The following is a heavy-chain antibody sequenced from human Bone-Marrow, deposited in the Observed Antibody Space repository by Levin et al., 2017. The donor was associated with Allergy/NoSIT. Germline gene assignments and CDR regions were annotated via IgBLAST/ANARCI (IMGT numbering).Heavy chain of an antibody. CDR3: ARAFPAWTAAGTSYFDY. V-gene: IGHV1-46*01. D-gene: IGHD6-13*01. CDR1: GYSYTNNY. CDR2: INPSGGST. J-gene: IGHJ4*02. Sequence: GESLKISCKASGYSYTNNYMHWVRQAPGQGLEWMGFINPSGGSTTYAQKFQGRVTMTRDTSTSTVYMELSSLRSEDTAVYYCARAFPAWTAAGTSYFDYWGQGTLVTVSS.